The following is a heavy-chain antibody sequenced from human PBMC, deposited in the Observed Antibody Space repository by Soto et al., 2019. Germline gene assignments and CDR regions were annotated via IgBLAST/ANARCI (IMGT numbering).Heavy chain of an antibody. CDR2: ISVIGFST. CDR3: AKRPPDYYYYYMDV. Sequence: GGSLRLSCAASGFTFSSYAMSWVRQAPGKGLECVSVISVIGFSTYYADSVKGRFTISRDISKNTLYLQLDSLRAEDTAVYYCAKRPPDYYYYYMDVWGKGTTVTVSS. J-gene: IGHJ6*03. V-gene: IGHV3-23*01. CDR1: GFTFSSYA.